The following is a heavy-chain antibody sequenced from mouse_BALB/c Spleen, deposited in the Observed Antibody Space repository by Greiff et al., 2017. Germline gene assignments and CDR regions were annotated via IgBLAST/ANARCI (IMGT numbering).Heavy chain of an antibody. CDR3: ARSDGSSYYAMDY. CDR1: GYAFSSSW. CDR2: IYPGDGDT. V-gene: IGHV1-82*01. D-gene: IGHD1-1*01. Sequence: VQLQQSGPELVKPGASVKISCKASGYAFSSSWMNWVKQRPGQGLEWIGRIYPGDGDTNYNGKFKGKATLTADKSSSTAYMQLSSLTSVDSAVYFCARSDGSSYYAMDYWGQGTTVTVSS. J-gene: IGHJ4*01.